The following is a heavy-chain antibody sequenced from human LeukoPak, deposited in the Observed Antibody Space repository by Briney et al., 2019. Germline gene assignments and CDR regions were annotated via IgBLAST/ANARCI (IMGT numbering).Heavy chain of an antibody. CDR2: ISSSSSYI. D-gene: IGHD3-22*01. Sequence: GGSLRLSCAASGFTFSSYSMNWVRQAPGKGLEWVSSISSSSSYIYFADSVKGRFTISRDNAKNSLYLQMNSLRAEDTAVYYCASNYNSSNYYGFDYWGQGTLVTVSS. CDR1: GFTFSSYS. V-gene: IGHV3-21*01. J-gene: IGHJ4*02. CDR3: ASNYNSSNYYGFDY.